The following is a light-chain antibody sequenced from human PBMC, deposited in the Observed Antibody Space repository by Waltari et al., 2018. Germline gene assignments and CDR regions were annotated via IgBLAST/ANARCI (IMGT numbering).Light chain of an antibody. V-gene: IGKV3-20*01. CDR2: RAS. J-gene: IGKJ4*01. CDR3: QQYDSSPLT. Sequence: ETVLTQSPDTLSLSPGERATLSCRASQSLRSSSLAWYQHERGQAPRLLIFRASKRATGIPDRFTGSGSGTDFTLTISRLESEDFAVYYCQQYDSSPLTFGGGTNVEIK. CDR1: QSLRSSS.